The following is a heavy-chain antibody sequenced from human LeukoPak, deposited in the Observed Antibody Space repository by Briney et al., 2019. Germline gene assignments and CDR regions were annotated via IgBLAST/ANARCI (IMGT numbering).Heavy chain of an antibody. V-gene: IGHV4-39*01. Sequence: SETLSLTCTVSGGSISSGGYYWSWIRQHPGKGLEWIGSIYYSGSTYYNPSLKSRVTISVDTSKNQFSLKLSSVTAADTAVYYCVKLGATSSFVKLGAASAFEYYYGVDFWGQGTTVTVSS. J-gene: IGHJ6*02. CDR2: IYYSGST. CDR3: VKLGATSSFVKLGAASAFEYYYGVDF. CDR1: GGSISSGGYY. D-gene: IGHD3-16*01.